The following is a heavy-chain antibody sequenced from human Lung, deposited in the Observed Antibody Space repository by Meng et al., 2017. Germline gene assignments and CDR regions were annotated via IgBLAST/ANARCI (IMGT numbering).Heavy chain of an antibody. V-gene: IGHV3-23*01. D-gene: IGHD5-18*01. CDR1: GFTFTAFS. J-gene: IGHJ5*02. CDR2: ISSTGDST. Sequence: EVPVMGSGGGLVQPGVSLRLSCAASGFTFTAFSMTWVRQAPGKGLEWVSTISSTGDSTFYPDSVKGRFIVSRDNSKNTLYLQMNSLRAEDTAIYYCAKEAAMASWGQGTLVTVSS. CDR3: AKEAAMAS.